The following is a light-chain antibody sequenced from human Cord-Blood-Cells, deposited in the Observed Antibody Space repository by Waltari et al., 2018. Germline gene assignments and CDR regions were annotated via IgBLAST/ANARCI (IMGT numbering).Light chain of an antibody. CDR2: GNR. CDR3: QSYDSSRSGVV. Sequence: QPVLTQPPSVSGAPGQRVTISCTGHCSNIGAGLDLHWYQQLPGTAPKPLIYGNRNGPSGVADRFSGSKSGTSASLAITGLQAEDEADYYCQSYDSSRSGVVFGGGTKLTVL. J-gene: IGLJ2*01. V-gene: IGLV1-40*01. CDR1: CSNIGAGLD.